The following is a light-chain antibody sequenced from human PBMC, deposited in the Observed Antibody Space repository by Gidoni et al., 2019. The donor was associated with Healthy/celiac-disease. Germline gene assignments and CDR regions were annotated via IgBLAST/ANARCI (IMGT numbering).Light chain of an antibody. Sequence: DIQLTQSPSFLSASVGDRVTITCWASQGINSYLAWYQQKPGKAPKLLLYAASTLQSGVPSRFSGSGSGTEFTLTISSRQPEDFATSYCQQLNSYQCSFGQGTKLEIK. V-gene: IGKV1-9*01. CDR2: AAS. CDR3: QQLNSYQCS. J-gene: IGKJ2*04. CDR1: QGINSY.